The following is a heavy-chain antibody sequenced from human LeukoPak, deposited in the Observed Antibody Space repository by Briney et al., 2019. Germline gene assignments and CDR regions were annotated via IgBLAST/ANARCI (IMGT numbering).Heavy chain of an antibody. Sequence: PSETLSLTCTVSGGSISSYYWSWIRQPPGKGLEWIGYIYYSGSTNYNPSLKSRVTISVDTSKNQFSLKLSSVTAADTAVYYCASRQWLGPFDYWGQGTLVTVSS. CDR3: ASRQWLGPFDY. V-gene: IGHV4-59*12. CDR1: GGSISSYY. D-gene: IGHD6-19*01. CDR2: IYYSGST. J-gene: IGHJ4*02.